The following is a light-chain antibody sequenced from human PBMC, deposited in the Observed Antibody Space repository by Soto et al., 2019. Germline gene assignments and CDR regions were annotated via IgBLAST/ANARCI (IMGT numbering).Light chain of an antibody. J-gene: IGKJ4*01. CDR2: AAS. CDR1: QGIGNF. V-gene: IGKV1-27*01. Sequence: DIQMTQSPSSLSASVGDRVTITCRASQGIGNFLAWYQQTPGKVPKLLIYAASTLQSGVPFRFSGSASGTDFTLTIGSLQPEDVATYYCQNYNSAPLTFGGGTKVEIK. CDR3: QNYNSAPLT.